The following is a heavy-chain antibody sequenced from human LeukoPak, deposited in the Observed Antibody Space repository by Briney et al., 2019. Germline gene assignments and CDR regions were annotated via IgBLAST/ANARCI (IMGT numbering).Heavy chain of an antibody. CDR3: ASRLRERFDS. CDR2: LYPGDSDT. Sequence: GESLKISCKGSGYSFTSYWIGWVRQMPGKGLEWLGILYPGDSDTRYSPSFQGRVTISADKSISTAYLQWSSLKASDAAMYYCASRLRERFDSWGQGTLVTVSS. CDR1: GYSFTSYW. D-gene: IGHD5-12*01. J-gene: IGHJ4*02. V-gene: IGHV5-51*01.